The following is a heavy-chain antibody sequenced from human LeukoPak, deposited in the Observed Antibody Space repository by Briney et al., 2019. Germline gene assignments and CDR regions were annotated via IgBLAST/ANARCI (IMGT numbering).Heavy chain of an antibody. CDR1: GGSISSSSYY. Sequence: PSETLSLTCTVSGGSISSSSYYWGWIRQPPGKGLEWIGSIYYSGSTYYNPSLKGRVTISVDTSKNQFSLKLSSVTAADTAVYYCARSGWGGSYFDYWGQGTLVTVSS. CDR2: IYYSGST. CDR3: ARSGWGGSYFDY. J-gene: IGHJ4*02. V-gene: IGHV4-39*01. D-gene: IGHD1-26*01.